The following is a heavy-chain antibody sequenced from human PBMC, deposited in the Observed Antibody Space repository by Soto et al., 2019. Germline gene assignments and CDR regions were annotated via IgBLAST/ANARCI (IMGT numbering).Heavy chain of an antibody. Sequence: ASETLSLTCTVSGGSISSGGYYWSWIRQHPGKGLEWIGYIYYSGSTYYNPSLKSRVTISVDTSKNQFSLKLSSVTAADTAVYYCAGGYSWGRTSWYFDYWGQGTLVTVSS. CDR3: AGGYSWGRTSWYFDY. D-gene: IGHD3-16*02. CDR1: GGSISSGGYY. CDR2: IYYSGST. J-gene: IGHJ4*02. V-gene: IGHV4-31*03.